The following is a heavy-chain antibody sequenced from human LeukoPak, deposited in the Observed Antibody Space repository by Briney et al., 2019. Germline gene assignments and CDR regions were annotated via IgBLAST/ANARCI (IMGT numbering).Heavy chain of an antibody. J-gene: IGHJ4*02. D-gene: IGHD2/OR15-2a*01. CDR1: GFSLSSNT. CDR3: ARDEDTSALSEY. Sequence: GGSLRLSCAGSGFSLSSNTTSWVRQAPGRGLEWVSAISNNGGRTDYADSVKGRFTISRDNSKSTLYLHMDSLRAEGTAVYYCARDEDTSALSEYWGQGTLVTVSS. CDR2: ISNNGGRT. V-gene: IGHV3-23*01.